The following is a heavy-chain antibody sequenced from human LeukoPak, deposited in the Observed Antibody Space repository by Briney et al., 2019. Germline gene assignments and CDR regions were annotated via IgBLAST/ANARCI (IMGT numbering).Heavy chain of an antibody. J-gene: IGHJ4*02. V-gene: IGHV3-23*01. Sequence: GGSLRLSCAASGFTFSSYAMSWVRQAPGKGLEWVSAISGSGGSTSYADSVKDRFTISRDNSKNTLYLQMDSLRAENTAVYYCAKSTYGVSPFYFDYWGQGTLVTVSS. CDR2: ISGSGGST. CDR1: GFTFSSYA. CDR3: AKSTYGVSPFYFDY. D-gene: IGHD4-17*01.